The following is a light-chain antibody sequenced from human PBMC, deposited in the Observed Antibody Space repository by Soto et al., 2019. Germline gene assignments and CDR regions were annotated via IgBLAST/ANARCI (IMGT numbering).Light chain of an antibody. Sequence: DNQMTQSPSTLSASVGDRVTITCRASQRISSWLAWYQQKPGRAPKLLIYKASSVESGVPSRFSGSGSGTEFNLTISSLQPDDFVTYYCQQYKSQWTFGQGTKVELK. CDR1: QRISSW. CDR3: QQYKSQWT. V-gene: IGKV1-5*03. J-gene: IGKJ1*01. CDR2: KAS.